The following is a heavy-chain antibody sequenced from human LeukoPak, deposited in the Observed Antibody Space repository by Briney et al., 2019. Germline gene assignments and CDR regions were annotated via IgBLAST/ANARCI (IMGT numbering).Heavy chain of an antibody. D-gene: IGHD2-2*01. CDR2: IYYSGST. CDR1: GGSISSYY. Sequence: SETLSLTCTVSGGSISSYYWSWIRQPPGKGLEWIGYIYYSGSTNYNPSLKSRVTISVDTSKNQFSLKLSSVTAADTAVYYCARSRRVRYCSNISCYAGFFEYWGRGTLVTVSS. V-gene: IGHV4-59*01. CDR3: ARSRRVRYCSNISCYAGFFEY. J-gene: IGHJ4*02.